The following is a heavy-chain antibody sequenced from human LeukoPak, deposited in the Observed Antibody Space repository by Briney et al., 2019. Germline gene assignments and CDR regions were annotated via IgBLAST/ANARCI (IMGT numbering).Heavy chain of an antibody. CDR3: ARQTGSGLFILP. CDR2: IYYSGNT. CDR1: GVSISSSNSY. D-gene: IGHD3/OR15-3a*01. V-gene: IGHV4-39*01. J-gene: IGHJ4*02. Sequence: SETLSLTCTVSGVSISSSNSYWGWIRQPPGKGLEWIGSIYYSGNTYYNASLKSQVSISIDTSKNQLSLRLTSVTAADTAVYYCARQTGSGLFILPGGQGTLVTVSS.